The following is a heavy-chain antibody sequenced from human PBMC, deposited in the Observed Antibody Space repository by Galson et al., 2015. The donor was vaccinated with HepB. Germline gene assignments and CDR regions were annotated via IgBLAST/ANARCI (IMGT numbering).Heavy chain of an antibody. J-gene: IGHJ4*02. D-gene: IGHD3-9*01. Sequence: SVKVSCKASGYSFTSYYMHWARQAPGQGLEWMGVINPSGGSTTYAQKFQGRGTMTRDTSTSTVYMELSSLRSDDTAVCYCARDHTTLTGYSPFDHWGQGTLVTVSS. V-gene: IGHV1-46*03. CDR1: GYSFTSYY. CDR2: INPSGGST. CDR3: ARDHTTLTGYSPFDH.